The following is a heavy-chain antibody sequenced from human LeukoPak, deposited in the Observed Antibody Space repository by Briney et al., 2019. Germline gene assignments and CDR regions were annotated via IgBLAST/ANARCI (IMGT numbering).Heavy chain of an antibody. CDR2: ISSSGRYT. D-gene: IGHD2-15*01. Sequence: PGGSLRLSCAASGFTFSSYAMSWVRQAPGKGPQWVSAISSSGRYTYYADSAKGRFTISRDDSKNTLFLQMNSLRVEDTAVYYCARACSDGGCYLAAFDLWGQGTMVTVSS. CDR1: GFTFSSYA. J-gene: IGHJ3*01. CDR3: ARACSDGGCYLAAFDL. V-gene: IGHV3-23*01.